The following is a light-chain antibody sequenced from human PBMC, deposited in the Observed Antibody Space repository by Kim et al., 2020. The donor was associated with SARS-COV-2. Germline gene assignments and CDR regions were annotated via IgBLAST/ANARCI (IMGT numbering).Light chain of an antibody. CDR1: SSDVGGYKH. V-gene: IGLV2-14*04. CDR3: SSYTSRGTYV. J-gene: IGLJ1*01. Sequence: GQSITISCTGTSSDVGGYKHVSWYQQHPGKAPKLIIYDVSKRPSGVSNRFSGSKSGNTASLTISGLQAEDEADYYCSSYTSRGTYVFGTGTKVTVL. CDR2: DVS.